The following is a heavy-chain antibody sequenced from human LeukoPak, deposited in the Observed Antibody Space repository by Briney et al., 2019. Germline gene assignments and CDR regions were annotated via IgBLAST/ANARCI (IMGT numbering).Heavy chain of an antibody. Sequence: PGGSLRLSCAASGFTFSNYAMTWVRQAPGKGLEWVSVISDTGGGTYYADSVKGRFTISRDNSKNTLYLQMNSLRAEDTAVYYCAKAIGNSGYDPSDYWGQGTLVTVSS. CDR1: GFTFSNYA. CDR2: ISDTGGGT. CDR3: AKAIGNSGYDPSDY. D-gene: IGHD5-12*01. J-gene: IGHJ4*02. V-gene: IGHV3-23*01.